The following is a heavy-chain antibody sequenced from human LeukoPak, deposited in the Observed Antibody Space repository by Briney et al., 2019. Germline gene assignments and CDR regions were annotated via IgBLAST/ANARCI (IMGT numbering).Heavy chain of an antibody. CDR2: ISTSGGDT. CDR1: GLTFSNYG. V-gene: IGHV3-23*01. CDR3: AKVWQWLPPDAFDI. Sequence: GGSLRLSCAASGLTFSNYGMSWVRQAPGKGLEWVSAISTSGGDTYYADSVKGRFTISRDNSKNTLYLQMNSLRAEDTAVYYCAKVWQWLPPDAFDIWGQGTMVTVSS. D-gene: IGHD6-19*01. J-gene: IGHJ3*02.